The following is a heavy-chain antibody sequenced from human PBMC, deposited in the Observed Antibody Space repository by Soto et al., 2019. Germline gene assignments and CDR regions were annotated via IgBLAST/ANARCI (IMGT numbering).Heavy chain of an antibody. CDR3: ARTRNYYDSSGGAFDI. V-gene: IGHV1-18*04. D-gene: IGHD3-22*01. CDR1: GYTFTSYG. J-gene: IGHJ3*02. Sequence: QVQLVQSGAEVKKPGASVKVSCKASGYTFTSYGISWVRQAPGQGLEWMGWISAYNGNTNYAQKLQGRVTMTTDTSTSTDYMELRSLRSDDTAVYYCARTRNYYDSSGGAFDIWGQGTMVTVSS. CDR2: ISAYNGNT.